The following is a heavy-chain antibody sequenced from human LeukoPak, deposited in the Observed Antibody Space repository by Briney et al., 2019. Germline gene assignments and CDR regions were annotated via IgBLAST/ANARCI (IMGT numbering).Heavy chain of an antibody. CDR2: INHSGST. Sequence: KSSETLSLTCAVYGGSFSGYYWSWIRQPPGKGLEWIGEINHSGSTNYNPSLKSRVTISVDTSKNQFSLKLSSVTAADTAVYYCARREMATTYFDPWGQGALVTVSS. CDR3: ARREMATTYFDP. V-gene: IGHV4-34*01. J-gene: IGHJ4*02. CDR1: GGSFSGYY. D-gene: IGHD5-12*01.